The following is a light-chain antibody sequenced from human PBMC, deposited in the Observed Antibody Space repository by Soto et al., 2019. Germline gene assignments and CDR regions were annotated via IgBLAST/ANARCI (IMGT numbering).Light chain of an antibody. J-gene: IGKJ5*01. V-gene: IGKV1-12*01. Sequence: DIQMTQAPSSVSASVGDRVTITCRASQDINNRVAWFQQRPGRAPKYLIQAASILQSGFPSRFSATGSGTDCTLTITGLQLEDFATYYCQQDYSTLATFGQGTRLEIK. CDR1: QDINNR. CDR2: AAS. CDR3: QQDYSTLAT.